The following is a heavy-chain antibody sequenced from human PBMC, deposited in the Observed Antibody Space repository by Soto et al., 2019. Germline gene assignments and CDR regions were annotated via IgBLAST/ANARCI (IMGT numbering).Heavy chain of an antibody. J-gene: IGHJ3*01. V-gene: IGHV3-48*03. CDR2: ISSSGSTI. Sequence: PGGSLRLSCAASGFTFSSYEMNWVRQSPGKGLEWVSYISSSGSTIYYADSVKGRFTISRDNAKRSLYLQVNSLRAEDTAVYYCTKDEGQGYCTLWGQGTMVTVSS. CDR1: GFTFSSYE. D-gene: IGHD2-8*01. CDR3: TKDEGQGYCTL.